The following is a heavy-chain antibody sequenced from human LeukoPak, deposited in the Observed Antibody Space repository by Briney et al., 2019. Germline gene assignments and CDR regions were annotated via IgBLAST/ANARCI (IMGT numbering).Heavy chain of an antibody. V-gene: IGHV3-7*01. Sequence: GGSLRLSCVGSGFTFSNYWMSWVRQAPGKGLEWVANIKQDGSEKYYVDSVKGRFTVSRDSAKTSVYLQMNSLRVEDTAVYYCSCENTAVPGGDNWGQGTLVTVSS. J-gene: IGHJ4*02. CDR3: SCENTAVPGGDN. D-gene: IGHD5-18*01. CDR2: IKQDGSEK. CDR1: GFTFSNYW.